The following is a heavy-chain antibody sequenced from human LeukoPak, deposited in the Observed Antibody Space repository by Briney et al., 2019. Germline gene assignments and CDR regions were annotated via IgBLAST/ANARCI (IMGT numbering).Heavy chain of an antibody. V-gene: IGHV3-30*02. CDR1: GFTFSSYG. Sequence: PGGSLRLSCAASGFTFSSYGMHWVRQAPGKGLEWVAFIRYDGSNKYYADSVKGRFTISRDNSKNTLYLQMNRLRAEDTAVYYCARLRYCSSISGGAQHAGFDYWGQGTLVTVSS. CDR3: ARLRYCSSISGGAQHAGFDY. J-gene: IGHJ4*02. CDR2: IRYDGSNK. D-gene: IGHD2-2*01.